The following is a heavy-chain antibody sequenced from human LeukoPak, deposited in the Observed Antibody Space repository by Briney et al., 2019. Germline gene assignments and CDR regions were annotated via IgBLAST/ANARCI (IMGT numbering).Heavy chain of an antibody. Sequence: PGGSLRLSCTASGXTFGDYAMTWVRQAPGKGLEWVGFITSKAYGGTTEYAASVKGRFTISRDDSKSIAYLQVNSLKTEDTAVYYCTGMIYCSGGSCSFDYWGQGILVTVSS. CDR3: TGMIYCSGGSCSFDY. CDR2: ITSKAYGGTT. V-gene: IGHV3-49*04. D-gene: IGHD2-15*01. J-gene: IGHJ4*02. CDR1: GXTFGDYA.